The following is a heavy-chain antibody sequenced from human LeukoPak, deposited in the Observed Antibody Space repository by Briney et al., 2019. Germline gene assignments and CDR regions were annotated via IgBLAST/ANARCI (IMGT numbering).Heavy chain of an antibody. V-gene: IGHV1-69*13. D-gene: IGHD3-22*01. CDR3: ARAIYDSSGYYYNPLDAFDI. J-gene: IGHJ3*02. CDR2: IIPIFGTA. Sequence: ASVKVSCKASGGTFSSYAISWVRQAPGQGLEWMGGIIPIFGTANYAQKFQGRVTITADESTSTAYMELSSLRPEDTAVYYCARAIYDSSGYYYNPLDAFDIWGQGTMVTVSS. CDR1: GGTFSSYA.